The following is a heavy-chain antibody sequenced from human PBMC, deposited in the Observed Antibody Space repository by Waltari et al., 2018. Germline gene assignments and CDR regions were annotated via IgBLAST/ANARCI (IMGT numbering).Heavy chain of an antibody. Sequence: EVLLVESGGGLVQPGGSLRLSCAASGFTFSDDGSGWVRQAPGKGMEWVANIKKDEGEKYYMDSVKGRFTISRDNAKNSVFLQMNSLTADDTAVYYCARGDRFFDWFLDYWGQGTLLTVSS. D-gene: IGHD3-9*01. CDR3: ARGDRFFDWFLDY. CDR1: GFTFSDDG. V-gene: IGHV3-7*03. CDR2: IKKDEGEK. J-gene: IGHJ4*02.